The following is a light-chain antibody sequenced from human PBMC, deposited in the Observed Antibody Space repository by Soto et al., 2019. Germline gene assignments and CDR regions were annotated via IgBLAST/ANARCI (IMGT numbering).Light chain of an antibody. CDR3: SSFTNSILV. J-gene: IGLJ3*02. CDR2: EVT. CDR1: TSDVGSHNF. V-gene: IGLV2-14*01. Sequence: QSVLTQPASVSGSPGQSITISCTGTTSDVGSHNFVSWCQQLPGKAPKLLIYEVTNRPSGTSNRFSGSKSGNTASLTISGLQAEDEADYYCSSFTNSILVFGGGTKLTVL.